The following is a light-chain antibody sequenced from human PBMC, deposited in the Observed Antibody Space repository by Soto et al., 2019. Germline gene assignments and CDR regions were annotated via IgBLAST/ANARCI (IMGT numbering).Light chain of an antibody. Sequence: QLVVTQSPSASASLGASVKLTYTLSSGYSTNAIAWHQQQSEKGPRFLMKINYDGTHSKGDGFFDRFSGSSSGAERHLSISSLQSEDEADYYCQSLGTGIQVFGGGTKLTVL. V-gene: IGLV4-69*01. CDR3: QSLGTGIQV. J-gene: IGLJ3*02. CDR2: INYDGTH. CDR1: SGYSTNA.